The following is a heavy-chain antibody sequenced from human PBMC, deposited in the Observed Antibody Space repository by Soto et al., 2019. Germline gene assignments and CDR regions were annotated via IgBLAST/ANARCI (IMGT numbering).Heavy chain of an antibody. CDR1: GFTFSSYA. CDR2: ISYDGSNK. V-gene: IGHV3-30-3*01. J-gene: IGHJ6*02. D-gene: IGHD3-3*01. Sequence: GGSLRLSCAASGFTFSSYAMHWVRQAPGKGLEWVAVISYDGSNKYYADSVKGRFTISRDNSKNTLYLQMNSLRAEDTAVYYCARDWEGDFWSGSWTRGMDVWGQGTTVTVSS. CDR3: ARDWEGDFWSGSWTRGMDV.